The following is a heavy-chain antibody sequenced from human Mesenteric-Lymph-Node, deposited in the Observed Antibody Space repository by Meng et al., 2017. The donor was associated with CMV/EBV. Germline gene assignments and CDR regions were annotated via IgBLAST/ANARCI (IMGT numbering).Heavy chain of an antibody. D-gene: IGHD5-12*01. V-gene: IGHV3-23*01. Sequence: SGFTFISYAMNWVRQAPGKGLEWVSAISGSGGSTYYADSVKGRFTISRDNSKNTLYLQMNSLRADDTAVYYCAKDEGGYDPSAFVYWGQGTLVTVSS. CDR3: AKDEGGYDPSAFVY. J-gene: IGHJ4*02. CDR1: GFTFISYA. CDR2: ISGSGGST.